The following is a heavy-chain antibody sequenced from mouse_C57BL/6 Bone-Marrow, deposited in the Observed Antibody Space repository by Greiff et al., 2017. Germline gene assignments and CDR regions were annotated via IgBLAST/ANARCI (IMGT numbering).Heavy chain of an antibody. J-gene: IGHJ4*01. D-gene: IGHD1-1*01. CDR2: ISNLAYSI. CDR3: ARDYGYYAMDY. V-gene: IGHV5-15*01. CDR1: GFTFSDYG. Sequence: EVQGVESGGGLVQPGGSLKLSCAASGFTFSDYGMAWVRQAPRKGPEWVAFISNLAYSIYYADTVTGRVTISRENANNTLYLEMSSLRSEDTAMYYCARDYGYYAMDYWGQGTSVTVSS.